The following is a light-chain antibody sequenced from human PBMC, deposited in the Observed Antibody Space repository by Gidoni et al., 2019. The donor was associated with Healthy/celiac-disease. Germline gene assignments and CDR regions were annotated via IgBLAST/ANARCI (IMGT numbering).Light chain of an antibody. J-gene: IGKJ1*01. V-gene: IGKV1-39*01. CDR3: QQSYSTPPT. Sequence: DIQMTQSPSSLSASVGARVTITCRASQSISSYLNWYQQKPGKAPKLLIYAASSLQSGVPSRFSGSGSGTDFTLTISSLQPEEFATYYCQQSYSTPPTFGQXTKVEIK. CDR1: QSISSY. CDR2: AAS.